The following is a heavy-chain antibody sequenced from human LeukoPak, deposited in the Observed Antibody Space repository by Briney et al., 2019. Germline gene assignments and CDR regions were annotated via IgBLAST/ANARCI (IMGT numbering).Heavy chain of an antibody. CDR3: ARGKSGYDYGLDH. J-gene: IGHJ4*02. V-gene: IGHV1-69*05. CDR2: LIPVFGTT. CDR1: GATFSSHA. Sequence: SVKVSCKASGATFSSHAISWVRQAPGQGPEWVGGLIPVFGTTNYAEKFQGRVTITTDESTRTSYMELRSLESDDTAVYYCARGKSGYDYGLDHRGQGILVIVSS. D-gene: IGHD5-12*01.